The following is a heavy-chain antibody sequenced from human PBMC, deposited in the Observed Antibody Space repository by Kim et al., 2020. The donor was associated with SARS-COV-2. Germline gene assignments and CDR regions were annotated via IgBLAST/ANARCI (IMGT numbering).Heavy chain of an antibody. J-gene: IGHJ5*02. D-gene: IGHD3-10*01. Sequence: YSQIFQGRVTITRDTSATTAYMELSSLTSKDTAVYYCAREGSGSYNWLDPWGQGTLVTVSS. CDR3: AREGSGSYNWLDP. V-gene: IGHV1-3*01.